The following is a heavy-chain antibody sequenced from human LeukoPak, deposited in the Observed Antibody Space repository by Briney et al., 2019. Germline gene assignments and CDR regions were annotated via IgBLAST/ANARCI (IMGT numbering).Heavy chain of an antibody. CDR1: GGSISSYY. CDR2: IYTSGST. D-gene: IGHD2-15*01. CDR3: ARDALYCSSGSCYFDY. V-gene: IGHV4-4*07. J-gene: IGHJ4*02. Sequence: PSETLSLTCTVSGGSISSYYWSWIRQPAGKGLEWIGRIYTSGSTNYNPSLKSRVTMSVDTSKNQFSLKLTSVTAADTAVYYCARDALYCSSGSCYFDYWGQGTLVTVSS.